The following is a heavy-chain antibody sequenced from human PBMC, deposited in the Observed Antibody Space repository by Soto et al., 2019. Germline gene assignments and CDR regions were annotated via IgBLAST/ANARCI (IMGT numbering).Heavy chain of an antibody. CDR3: ARELSLAPPTHIVVVTALYAFDI. CDR1: GYTFASCY. D-gene: IGHD2-21*02. V-gene: IGHV1-46*01. CDR2: INPSGGST. J-gene: IGHJ3*02. Sequence: GASVEVSCKASGYTFASCYRHCVRQAPGQGLEWMGIINPSGGSTSYAQKFQGRVTMTRDTSTSTVYMELSSLRSEDTAVYYCARELSLAPPTHIVVVTALYAFDIWGQGTMVTVSS.